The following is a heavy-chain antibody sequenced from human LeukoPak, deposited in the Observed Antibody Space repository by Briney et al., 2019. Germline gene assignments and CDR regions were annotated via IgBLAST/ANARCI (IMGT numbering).Heavy chain of an antibody. CDR1: GFTFSSYS. CDR3: ARASYYYENWFDP. D-gene: IGHD3-22*01. Sequence: GGSLRLSCAASGFTFSSYSMNWVRQAPGKGLEWVSYISSSSSTIYYADSVKGRLTISRDNAKNTLYLQMNSLRAEDTAVYYCARASYYYENWFDPWGQGTLVTVSS. V-gene: IGHV3-48*04. J-gene: IGHJ5*02. CDR2: ISSSSSTI.